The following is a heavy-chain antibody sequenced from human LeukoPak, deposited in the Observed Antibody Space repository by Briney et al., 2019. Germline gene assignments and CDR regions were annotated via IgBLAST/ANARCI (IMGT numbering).Heavy chain of an antibody. D-gene: IGHD4-17*01. CDR2: IIPVFGTA. J-gene: IGHJ6*03. CDR1: GGTFSSYA. Sequence: SVKVSCKASGGTFSSYAISWVRQAPGQGLEWMGRIIPVFGTANYAQKFQGRVTITTDESTSTAYMELSSLRSEDTAVYYCASDKKERYGEGYYYYYMDVWGKGTTVTVSS. V-gene: IGHV1-69*05. CDR3: ASDKKERYGEGYYYYYMDV.